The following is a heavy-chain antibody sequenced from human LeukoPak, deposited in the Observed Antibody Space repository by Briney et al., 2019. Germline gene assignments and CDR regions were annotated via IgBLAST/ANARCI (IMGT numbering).Heavy chain of an antibody. J-gene: IGHJ3*02. CDR2: INHSGST. V-gene: IGHV4-34*01. CDR3: ARESFSAFDI. CDR1: GGSFSGYY. Sequence: PSETLSLTCAVYGGSFSGYYWSWIRQPPGKGLEWIGEINHSGSTNYNPSLKSRVTISVDTSKNQLSLKLSSVTAADTAVYYCARESFSAFDIWGQGTMVTVSS. D-gene: IGHD2/OR15-2a*01.